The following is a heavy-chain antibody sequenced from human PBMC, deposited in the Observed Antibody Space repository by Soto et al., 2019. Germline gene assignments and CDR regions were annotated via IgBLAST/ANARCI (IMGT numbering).Heavy chain of an antibody. D-gene: IGHD2-15*01. CDR3: ARDGGQYCSGGSCYSSPLGGMDV. V-gene: IGHV1-18*01. CDR1: GYTFTSYG. CDR2: ISGYNGNT. J-gene: IGHJ6*02. Sequence: QVQLVQSGAEVKKPGASVKVSCKASGYTFTSYGISWVRQAPGQGLEWMGWISGYNGNTNYAQKLQGRVTMTTDTSTSTXXRXRXXLRSDDTAVYYCARDGGQYCSGGSCYSSPLGGMDVWGQGTTVTVSS.